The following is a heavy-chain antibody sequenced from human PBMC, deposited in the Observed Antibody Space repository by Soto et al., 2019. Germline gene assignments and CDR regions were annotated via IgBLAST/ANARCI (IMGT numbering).Heavy chain of an antibody. CDR1: GFTFSSYA. CDR2: ISGSGGST. D-gene: IGHD3-22*01. J-gene: IGHJ4*02. Sequence: PGGSLRLSCGASGFTFSSYAMIWVRQAPGKGLEWVSAISGSGGSTYYADSVKGRFTISRDNSKNTLYLQMNSLRAEDTAVYYCAKDPSYYYDSSGRNLDYWGQGTLVTVSS. CDR3: AKDPSYYYDSSGRNLDY. V-gene: IGHV3-23*01.